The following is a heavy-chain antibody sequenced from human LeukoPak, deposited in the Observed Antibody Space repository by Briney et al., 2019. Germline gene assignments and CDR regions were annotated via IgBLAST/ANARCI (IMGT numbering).Heavy chain of an antibody. D-gene: IGHD5/OR15-5a*01. Sequence: PGGSLRLSCAASGFTVSDNYMSWVRQAPGKGLEWVSVIYSGGSIYYTDSVKRRFTISRHNSKNTLYLQMNSLRTEDTAVYYCASGSRFDYWGQGTLVTVSS. V-gene: IGHV3-53*04. CDR2: IYSGGSI. J-gene: IGHJ4*02. CDR1: GFTVSDNY. CDR3: ASGSRFDY.